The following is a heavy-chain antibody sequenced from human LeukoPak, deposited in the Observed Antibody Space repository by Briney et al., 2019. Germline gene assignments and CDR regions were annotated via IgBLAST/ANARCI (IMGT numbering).Heavy chain of an antibody. CDR1: VRPISRCY. D-gene: IGHD6-13*01. Sequence: SETLSLPCTVCVRPISRCYWSWIRQSPGKGLEWIADIFYSGSPNHNPSLRSRVSISFDTSKKQFSLELRSVTAADTAVYFCARVGHIAAAGAYDYWGQGTLVTVSS. V-gene: IGHV4-59*08. J-gene: IGHJ4*02. CDR2: IFYSGSP. CDR3: ARVGHIAAAGAYDY.